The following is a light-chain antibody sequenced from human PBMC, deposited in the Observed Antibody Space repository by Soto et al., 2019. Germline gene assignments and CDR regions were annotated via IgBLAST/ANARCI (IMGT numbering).Light chain of an antibody. Sequence: QSALTQPASVSGSPGQSITISCTGTSSDVGGYNYVSWYQQHPGKAPKLMIYDVSNRPSGVSNRFSGSKSGNTASLTISGLQAEDEADYDCSSYTSDNTLGVFGGGTKLTVL. J-gene: IGLJ3*02. CDR3: SSYTSDNTLGV. CDR1: SSDVGGYNY. V-gene: IGLV2-14*01. CDR2: DVS.